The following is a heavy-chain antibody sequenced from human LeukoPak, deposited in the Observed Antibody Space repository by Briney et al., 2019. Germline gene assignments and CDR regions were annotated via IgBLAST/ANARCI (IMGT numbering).Heavy chain of an antibody. J-gene: IGHJ4*02. D-gene: IGHD3-22*01. CDR1: GGSFSGYY. V-gene: IGHV4-34*01. Sequence: TSETLSLTCAVYGGSFSGYYWSWIRQPPGKGLEWIGEINHSGSTNYNPSLKSRVTISVDTSKNQFSLKLSSVTAADTAVYYCAGYDYYDSSGSFDYWGQGTLVTVSS. CDR3: AGYDYYDSSGSFDY. CDR2: INHSGST.